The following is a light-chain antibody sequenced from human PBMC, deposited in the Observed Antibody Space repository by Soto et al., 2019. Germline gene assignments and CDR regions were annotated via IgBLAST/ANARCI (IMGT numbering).Light chain of an antibody. V-gene: IGKV1-33*01. CDR1: EDIVNY. CDR2: DAS. J-gene: IGKJ2*01. Sequence: DIRLTQSPSSLSASVGDRITITCQATEDIVNYINWYKHRPGRPPKLLIYDASHLETGVPSRFTGSGSGTHFTFTISRLQPEDTATYFCQQYADLPNTFGQGTKLEI. CDR3: QQYADLPNT.